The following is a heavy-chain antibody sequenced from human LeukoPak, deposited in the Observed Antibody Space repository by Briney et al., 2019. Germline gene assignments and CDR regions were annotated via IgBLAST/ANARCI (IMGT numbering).Heavy chain of an antibody. V-gene: IGHV4-4*07. D-gene: IGHD6-19*01. CDR3: ARDRVAVAGALGAFDI. CDR1: GGSTSSYY. CDR2: IYTSGST. Sequence: SETLSLTCPVSGGSTSSYYWSWIRQPAGKGLEWIGRIYTSGSTNYNPSLKSRVTMSVDTSKNQFSLKLSSVTAADTAVYYCARDRVAVAGALGAFDIWGQGTMVTVSS. J-gene: IGHJ3*02.